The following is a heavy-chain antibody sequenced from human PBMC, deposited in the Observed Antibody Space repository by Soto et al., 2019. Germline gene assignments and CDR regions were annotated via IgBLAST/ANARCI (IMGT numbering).Heavy chain of an antibody. V-gene: IGHV1-3*01. J-gene: IGHJ5*02. CDR1: GGSFSVSA. D-gene: IGHD2-2*02. CDR3: ARSTTSCYSLCWFDP. Sequence: SLKRSCKASGGSFSVSAISWGRMAPGQRLERMGWINAGIGETKYSQNFQGRVTITRDTSASTAYMELNSLRSEDTAVYYCARSTTSCYSLCWFDPWGQGTLVTVSS. CDR2: INAGIGET.